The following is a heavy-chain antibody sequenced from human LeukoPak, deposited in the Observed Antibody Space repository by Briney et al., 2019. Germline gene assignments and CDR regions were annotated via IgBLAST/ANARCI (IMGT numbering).Heavy chain of an antibody. D-gene: IGHD2-2*01. CDR1: GGSISSGEYY. J-gene: IGHJ3*02. CDR2: IYYSGST. V-gene: IGHV4-30-4*01. Sequence: SQTLSLTCTVSGGSISSGEYYWSWIRQPPGKGLEWIGYIYYSGSTYYNPSLKSRVTISVDTSKNQFSLKLSSVTAADTAVYYCARGLHAYQLLIPFDIWGQGTMVTVSS. CDR3: ARGLHAYQLLIPFDI.